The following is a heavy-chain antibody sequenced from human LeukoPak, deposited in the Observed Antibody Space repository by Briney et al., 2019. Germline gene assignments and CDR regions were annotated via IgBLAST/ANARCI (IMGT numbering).Heavy chain of an antibody. V-gene: IGHV3-48*01. CDR2: ISSSSTNI. CDR3: AHGSMYQLDY. J-gene: IGHJ4*02. CDR1: GFTFSTYS. D-gene: IGHD2-2*01. Sequence: GGSLRLSCAASGFTFSTYSMNWVRQAPGKGLEWVSYISSSSTNIYYADSVKGRFTISRDNAKNTLYLQMNSLRAEDTAVYYCAHGSMYQLDYWGQGTLVTVSS.